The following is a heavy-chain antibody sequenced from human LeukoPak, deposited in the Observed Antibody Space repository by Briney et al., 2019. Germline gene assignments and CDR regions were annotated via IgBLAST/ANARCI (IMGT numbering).Heavy chain of an antibody. Sequence: GASVKVSCKASGYTFTSYYIHWVRHAPGQGREGMGMINPSGDSTSYSQKFQGRVTVTRDTSTRTVYMDLSSLRSEDTAVYYCAREPPLPDYYYGMDVWGQGTTVTVSS. CDR1: GYTFTSYY. CDR2: INPSGDST. J-gene: IGHJ6*02. V-gene: IGHV1-46*01. CDR3: AREPPLPDYYYGMDV.